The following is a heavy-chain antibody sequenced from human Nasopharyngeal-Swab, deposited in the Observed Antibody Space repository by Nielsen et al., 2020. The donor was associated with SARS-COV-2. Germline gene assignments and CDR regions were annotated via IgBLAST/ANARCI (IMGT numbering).Heavy chain of an antibody. J-gene: IGHJ5*02. CDR2: FDPEDGET. V-gene: IGHV1-24*01. Sequence: VKVSCKVSGYTLTELSMHWVRQAPGKGLEWMGGFDPEDGETIYAQKFQGRVTTTEDTSTDTAYMELSSLRSEDTAVYYCATGPPVAGHNWFDPWGQGTLVTVSS. D-gene: IGHD6-19*01. CDR3: ATGPPVAGHNWFDP. CDR1: GYTLTELS.